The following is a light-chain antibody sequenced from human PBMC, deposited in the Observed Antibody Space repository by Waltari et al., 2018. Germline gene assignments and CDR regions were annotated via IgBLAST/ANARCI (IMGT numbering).Light chain of an antibody. CDR3: ATWDDSLNGVG. Sequence: QSVLTQPPSASGTPGQRVTIFCSGRGSNIGSNTVEWYQHLPGTAPKLLIYTNDQRPSGVPARFAGSKSGTSASLAISGLQSEDEAVYYCATWDDSLNGVGFGGGTKLTVL. J-gene: IGLJ3*02. CDR2: TND. CDR1: GSNIGSNT. V-gene: IGLV1-44*01.